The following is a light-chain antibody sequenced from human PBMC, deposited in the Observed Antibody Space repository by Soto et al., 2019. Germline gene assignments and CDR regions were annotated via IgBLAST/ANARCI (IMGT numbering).Light chain of an antibody. CDR3: QQLNSYVFA. J-gene: IGKJ3*01. CDR2: AAS. CDR1: QDVSRY. Sequence: DIPLTQSPSFLSASVGDRVTITCRASQDVSRYLAWYQQKPGKAPNLLIYAASTLRSGVPSRFSGSGSETEFTLTISSLQPEDFATYYCQQLNSYVFAFGPGTKVDIK. V-gene: IGKV1-9*01.